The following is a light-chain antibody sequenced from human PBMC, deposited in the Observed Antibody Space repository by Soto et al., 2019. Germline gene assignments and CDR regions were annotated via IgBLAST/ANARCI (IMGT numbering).Light chain of an antibody. CDR2: LTS. CDR1: QGISGY. J-gene: IGKJ3*01. Sequence: IQLTQSPSSLSASVGDRVTMSCRASQGISGYLAWYQQKPGKAPKLLIYLTSNLQSGVPSRFSGSGSGTDFTLTISSLQPEDFGTYYCQQLNSYPLTFGPGTKVDIK. CDR3: QQLNSYPLT. V-gene: IGKV1-9*01.